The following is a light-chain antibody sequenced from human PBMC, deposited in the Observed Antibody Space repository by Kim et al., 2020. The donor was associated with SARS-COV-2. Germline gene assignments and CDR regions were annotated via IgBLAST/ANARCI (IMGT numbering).Light chain of an antibody. V-gene: IGLV2-23*02. CDR3: CSYAGSSTYVV. CDR1: SSDVGSYNL. Sequence: QSVTISCTGTSSDVGSYNLVSWYQQHPGKAPKLMIYEVSKRPSGVSTRFSGSKSGNTASLTISGLQAEDEADYYCCSYAGSSTYVVFGGGTKLTVL. CDR2: EVS. J-gene: IGLJ2*01.